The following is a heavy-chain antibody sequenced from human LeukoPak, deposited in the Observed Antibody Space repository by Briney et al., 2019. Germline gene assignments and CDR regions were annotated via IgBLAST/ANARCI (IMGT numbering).Heavy chain of an antibody. CDR2: IHTSGDT. Sequence: GGSLRLSCAASGLTGSHNYVSWVRQAPGKGLEWVSAIHTSGDTCYADSVKGRFTISRDTSKNTLYLQINSLRVEDAAVYYCIVFGDSNHWGQGTLVTVSS. CDR3: IVFGDSNH. V-gene: IGHV3-53*01. J-gene: IGHJ5*02. D-gene: IGHD4-17*01. CDR1: GLTGSHNY.